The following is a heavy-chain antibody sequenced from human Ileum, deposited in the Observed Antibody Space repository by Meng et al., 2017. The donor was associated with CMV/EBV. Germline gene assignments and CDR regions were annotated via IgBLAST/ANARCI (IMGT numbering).Heavy chain of an antibody. CDR3: AKEGSSVGSSFGIDV. CDR1: RFNFSSYG. D-gene: IGHD6-6*01. J-gene: IGHJ6*02. V-gene: IGHV3-30*02. Sequence: GGSLRLSCAASRFNFSSYGMHWVRQVPGKGLEWVTFTRNDESRKFYRDSVKGRFTVSRDNSKNTVYLQMNSLRVEDTAVYYCAKEGSSVGSSFGIDVWGQGTTVTVSS. CDR2: TRNDESRK.